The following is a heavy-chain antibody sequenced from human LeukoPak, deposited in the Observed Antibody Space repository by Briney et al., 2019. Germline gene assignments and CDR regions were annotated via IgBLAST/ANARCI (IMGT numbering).Heavy chain of an antibody. CDR1: GFTFSSYG. Sequence: PGGSLRLSCAASGFTFSSYGMHWVRQAPGKGLDWVAFIRYDGSNKYYADSVKGRFTISRDNSKNTLYLQMNSLRAEDTAVSYCAKMVDIVVVPAAISSEDYWGQGTLVTVSS. V-gene: IGHV3-30*02. CDR3: AKMVDIVVVPAAISSEDY. CDR2: IRYDGSNK. D-gene: IGHD2-2*02. J-gene: IGHJ4*02.